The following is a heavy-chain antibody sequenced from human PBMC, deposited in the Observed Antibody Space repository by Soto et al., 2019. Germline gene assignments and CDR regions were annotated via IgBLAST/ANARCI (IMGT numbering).Heavy chain of an antibody. V-gene: IGHV1-69*01. J-gene: IGHJ3*02. CDR1: GGTFSTYA. Sequence: QVQLVQSGAEVKKPGSSVKVSCKASGGTFSTYAISWMRQAPGQGLEWMGGIIPMFGMANYAQNFQGRVTITAEESTSTAYMELSNLRSDDTAVYYCAREPSPYCAGDCSFYGFAIWGPGTQVTVSS. CDR2: IIPMFGMA. D-gene: IGHD2-21*02. CDR3: AREPSPYCAGDCSFYGFAI.